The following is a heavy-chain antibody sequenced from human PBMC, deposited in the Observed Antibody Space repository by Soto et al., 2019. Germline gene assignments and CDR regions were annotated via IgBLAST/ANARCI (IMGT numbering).Heavy chain of an antibody. Sequence: PSETLSLTCTVSGGSISSGGYYWSWIRQHPGNGLEWIGYIYYSGSTYYNPSLKSRVTISVDTSKNQFSLKLSSVTAADTAVYYCARGVLRFLEWLPWFDYWGQGTLVTVSS. CDR1: GGSISSGGYY. V-gene: IGHV4-31*03. J-gene: IGHJ4*02. D-gene: IGHD3-3*01. CDR2: IYYSGST. CDR3: ARGVLRFLEWLPWFDY.